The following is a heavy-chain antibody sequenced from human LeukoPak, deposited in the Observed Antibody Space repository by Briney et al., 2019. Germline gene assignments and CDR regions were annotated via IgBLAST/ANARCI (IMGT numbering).Heavy chain of an antibody. CDR2: IYYSGST. CDR3: ARVNGGIVVVTNFDY. J-gene: IGHJ4*02. D-gene: IGHD3-22*01. CDR1: GGSISSSSYY. V-gene: IGHV4-39*07. Sequence: PSETLSLTCTVSGGSISSSSYYWGWIRQPPGKGLEWIGSIYYSGSTYYNPSLKSRVTISVDTSKNQFSLKLSSVTAADTAVYYCARVNGGIVVVTNFDYWGQGTLVTVSS.